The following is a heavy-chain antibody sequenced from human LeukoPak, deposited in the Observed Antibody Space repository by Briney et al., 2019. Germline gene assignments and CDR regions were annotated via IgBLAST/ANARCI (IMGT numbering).Heavy chain of an antibody. V-gene: IGHV3-23*01. CDR1: GFTFSSYA. D-gene: IGHD3-9*01. Sequence: GGSLRLSCAASGFTFSSYAMSWVRQAPGKGLEWVSAISGSGGSTYYADSVKGRFTISRDNSKNTLYLQMNSLRAEDTAVYYCAKDFEARDDFLTGNLDYGAQGTRVPFSS. J-gene: IGHJ4*02. CDR3: AKDFEARDDFLTGNLDY. CDR2: ISGSGGST.